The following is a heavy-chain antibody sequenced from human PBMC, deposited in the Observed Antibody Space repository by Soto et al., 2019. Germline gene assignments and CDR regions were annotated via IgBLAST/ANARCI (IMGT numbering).Heavy chain of an antibody. D-gene: IGHD2-2*01. CDR1: GYTFTSYD. Sequence: GATVKVSCKASGYTFTSYDINWVRQATGQGLEWMGWMNPNSGNTGYAQKFQGRVTMTRNTSISTAYMELSSLRSEDTAVYYCARGQGNDIVVVPAAPYGMDVWGQGTTVTVSS. V-gene: IGHV1-8*01. CDR3: ARGQGNDIVVVPAAPYGMDV. J-gene: IGHJ6*02. CDR2: MNPNSGNT.